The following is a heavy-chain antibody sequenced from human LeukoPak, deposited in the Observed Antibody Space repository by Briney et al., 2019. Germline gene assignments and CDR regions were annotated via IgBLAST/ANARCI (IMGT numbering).Heavy chain of an antibody. Sequence: SETLSLTCAVSGYSISSGYYWGWIRPPPGKGLEGIGIIYHSGSTYYNPSLKRRVTISGDTSKNQFSLKLSSVTAADTAVYYCARVGYDYVWGSYRYGILDYWGQGTLVTVSS. J-gene: IGHJ4*02. V-gene: IGHV4-38-2*01. CDR3: ARVGYDYVWGSYRYGILDY. CDR2: IYHSGST. D-gene: IGHD3-16*02. CDR1: GYSISSGYY.